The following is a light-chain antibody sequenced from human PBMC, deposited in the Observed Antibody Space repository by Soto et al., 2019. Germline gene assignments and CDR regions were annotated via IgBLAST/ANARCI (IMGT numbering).Light chain of an antibody. Sequence: EMVLTQSPGTLSLSPGERATLSCRASQSVSSSYLAWYQQKPGQAPRLLIYGASSRATGIPDRFSGSGSGTDFTLTISRLEPEDFAVYYCQQYGSSFPWTFGQGTKV. V-gene: IGKV3-20*01. J-gene: IGKJ1*01. CDR1: QSVSSSY. CDR2: GAS. CDR3: QQYGSSFPWT.